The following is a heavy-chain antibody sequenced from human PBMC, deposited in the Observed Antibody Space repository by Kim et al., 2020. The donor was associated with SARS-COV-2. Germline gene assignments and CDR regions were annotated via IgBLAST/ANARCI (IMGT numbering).Heavy chain of an antibody. Sequence: SETLSLTCTVSGGSVSSGSYYWSWIRQPPGKGLEWIGYINYSGSSNSNPSLERRVTISVDTSKNQFSLKLSSVTDADTAVYYCARGSWPGDAFDIWGQGT. CDR1: GGSVSSGSYY. J-gene: IGHJ3*02. D-gene: IGHD6-13*01. V-gene: IGHV4-61*01. CDR3: ARGSWPGDAFDI. CDR2: INYSGSS.